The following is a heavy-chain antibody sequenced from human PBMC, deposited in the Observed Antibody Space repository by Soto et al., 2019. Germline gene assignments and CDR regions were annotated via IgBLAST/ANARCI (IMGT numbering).Heavy chain of an antibody. Sequence: EVQLVESGGGLVQPGGSLRLSCAASGFTFSSYWMHWVRQAPGKGLVWVSRINSDGSSTSYADSVKGRFTISRDNAMNSLYLQMNSLRAGDTAVYYCARDPVTLCGMDVWGQGTTVTFAS. CDR1: GFTFSSYW. CDR2: INSDGSST. V-gene: IGHV3-74*01. CDR3: ARDPVTLCGMDV. D-gene: IGHD4-4*01. J-gene: IGHJ6*01.